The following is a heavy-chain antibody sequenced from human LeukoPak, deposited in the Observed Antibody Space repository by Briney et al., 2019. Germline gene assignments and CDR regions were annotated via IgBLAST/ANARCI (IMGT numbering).Heavy chain of an antibody. Sequence: SVKVSCKASGGTFSSYAISWVRQAPGQGLEWMGGIIPTFGTANYAQKFQGRVTITTDESTSTAYMELSSLRSEDTAVYYCARDPLPYYDSSGYRSYYYYMDVWGKGTTVTVSS. CDR2: IIPTFGTA. J-gene: IGHJ6*03. D-gene: IGHD3-22*01. CDR1: GGTFSSYA. V-gene: IGHV1-69*05. CDR3: ARDPLPYYDSSGYRSYYYYMDV.